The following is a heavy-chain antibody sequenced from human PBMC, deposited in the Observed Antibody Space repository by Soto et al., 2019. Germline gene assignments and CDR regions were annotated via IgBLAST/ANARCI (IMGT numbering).Heavy chain of an antibody. V-gene: IGHV3-23*01. Sequence: PGGSLRLSCAASQFTFSNYAMTWVRQSPTRGLEWVSAITGSGGSTYYADSVKGRFTISRDNSNNTLYLQMNSLRADDTAMYYCAKVFSFGVVYSAGVDSWGQGDLVPVSS. J-gene: IGHJ4*02. D-gene: IGHD3-3*01. CDR1: QFTFSNYA. CDR2: ITGSGGST. CDR3: AKVFSFGVVYSAGVDS.